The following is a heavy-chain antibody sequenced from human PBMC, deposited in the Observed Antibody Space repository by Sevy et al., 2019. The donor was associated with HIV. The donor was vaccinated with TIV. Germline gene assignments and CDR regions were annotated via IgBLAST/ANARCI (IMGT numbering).Heavy chain of an antibody. CDR2: IKRDGSEK. Sequence: GGSLRLSCSASGFTVSINYMTWVRQAPGKGLEWVANIKRDGSEKRYVDSVKGRFTISRDNAKRSLYLQMDRLRAEDTAVYYCARDFYYYVDSWGQGTLVTVSS. CDR1: GFTVSINY. J-gene: IGHJ4*02. V-gene: IGHV3-7*01. CDR3: ARDFYYYVDS. D-gene: IGHD3-10*01.